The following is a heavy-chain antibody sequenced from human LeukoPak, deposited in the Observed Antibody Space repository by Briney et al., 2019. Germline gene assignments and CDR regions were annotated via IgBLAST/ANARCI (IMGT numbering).Heavy chain of an antibody. D-gene: IGHD3-9*01. J-gene: IGHJ5*02. CDR1: GGSISSSSYY. CDR2: IYYSGST. V-gene: IGHV4-39*07. Sequence: SETLSLTCTVSGGSISSSSYYWGWIRQPPGKGLEWIGSIYYSGSTYYNPSLKSRVTISVDTSKNQFSLKLSSVTAADTAVYYCARGVLRYFDWFLDWFDPWGQGTLVTVSS. CDR3: ARGVLRYFDWFLDWFDP.